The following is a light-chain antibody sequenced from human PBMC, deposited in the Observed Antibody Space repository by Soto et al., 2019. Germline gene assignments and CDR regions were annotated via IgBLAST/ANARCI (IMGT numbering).Light chain of an antibody. CDR2: GAS. CDR1: QSVSSSY. CDR3: QQYGSSPACT. V-gene: IGKV3-20*01. J-gene: IGKJ1*01. Sequence: EIVLTQSPGTLSLSPGERATLSCRASQSVSSSYLAWYQQKPGQAPRLLIYGASTRATGIPGRFSGSGSGTDFTLTISRLEPEDFAVYYCQQYGSSPACTLGQGTKVEIK.